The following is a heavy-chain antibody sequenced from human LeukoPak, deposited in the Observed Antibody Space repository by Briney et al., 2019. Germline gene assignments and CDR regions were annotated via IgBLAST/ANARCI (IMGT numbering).Heavy chain of an antibody. CDR3: AKSPNYYLSTTSRRDFDF. Sequence: GGSVRLSCAASGFTFSNYAMIWVRQAPGKGLEWVSAISDSGDTTYYADSVKARFTLSRDNSRNTVYLQMSSLRVEDTALYYCAKSPNYYLSTTSRRDFDFWGQGTLVTVSS. D-gene: IGHD3-10*01. CDR2: ISDSGDTT. J-gene: IGHJ4*02. V-gene: IGHV3-23*01. CDR1: GFTFSNYA.